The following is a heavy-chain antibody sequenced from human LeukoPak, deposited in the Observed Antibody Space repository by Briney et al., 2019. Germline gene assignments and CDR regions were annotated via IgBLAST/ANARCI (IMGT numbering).Heavy chain of an antibody. D-gene: IGHD6-19*01. CDR2: ISYDGSNK. CDR3: ASDLVGWLVRSPFDY. J-gene: IGHJ4*02. CDR1: GFTFSSYA. V-gene: IGHV3-30*04. Sequence: PGGSLRLSCAASGFTFSSYAMHWVRQAPGKGLEWVAVISYDGSNKYYADSVKGRFTISRDNSKSTLYLQMNSLRAEDTAVYYCASDLVGWLVRSPFDYWGQGTLVTVSS.